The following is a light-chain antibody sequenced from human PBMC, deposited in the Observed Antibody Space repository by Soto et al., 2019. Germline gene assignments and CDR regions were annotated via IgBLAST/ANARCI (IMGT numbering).Light chain of an antibody. CDR3: QKYNGVPLS. CDR2: AAS. Sequence: DIQVAQFSSSLSASVGDRVTITCRASQAIGNYLAWYQQKPGKVPKLLIYAASTLQSGVPSRFSGSRSGTDFTLTVSSLQPEDVATYYCQKYNGVPLSFGPGTKVEIK. CDR1: QAIGNY. J-gene: IGKJ3*01. V-gene: IGKV1-27*01.